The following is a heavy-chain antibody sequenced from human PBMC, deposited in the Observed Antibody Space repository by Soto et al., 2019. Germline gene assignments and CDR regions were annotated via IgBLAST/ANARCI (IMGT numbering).Heavy chain of an antibody. D-gene: IGHD3-3*02. CDR2: IGGGGVTK. Sequence: EQLLESGGGLVQPGGSLIVCCAASGFIFRHHAMTWVRQAPGKGLEWVSTIGGGGVTKYYADSVKGRFTISRDNSKCTVFLQMNSLRAEDTALYYCAKDGHIWNFYYHMDVWGKGTAVPVSS. CDR1: GFIFRHHA. CDR3: AKDGHIWNFYYHMDV. J-gene: IGHJ6*03. V-gene: IGHV3-23*01.